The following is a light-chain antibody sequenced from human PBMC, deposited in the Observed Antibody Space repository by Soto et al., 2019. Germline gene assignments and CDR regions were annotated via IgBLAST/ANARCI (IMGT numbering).Light chain of an antibody. CDR1: QSVSTY. J-gene: IGKJ5*01. Sequence: EIVMTQSPATLSVSPGERATLSCRASQSVSTYLAWYQQKSGQAPRLLIYDASNRATGIPARFSGSGSGTDFTLTISSLEPEDFAVYYCQQRSNWPSITFGQGTRLEIK. CDR3: QQRSNWPSIT. CDR2: DAS. V-gene: IGKV3-11*01.